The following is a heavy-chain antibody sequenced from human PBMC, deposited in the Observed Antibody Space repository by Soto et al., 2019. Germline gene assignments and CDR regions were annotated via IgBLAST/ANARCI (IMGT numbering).Heavy chain of an antibody. J-gene: IGHJ6*02. V-gene: IGHV1-18*04. CDR1: GYTFTSYG. Sequence: VASVKVSCKASGYTFTSYGISWVRQAPGQGLEWMGWISAYNGNTNYAQKLQGRVTMATGTSTSTAYMELRSLRSDDTAVYYCARDDSSSWASYYYYGMDVWGQGTTVTVSS. D-gene: IGHD6-13*01. CDR3: ARDDSSSWASYYYYGMDV. CDR2: ISAYNGNT.